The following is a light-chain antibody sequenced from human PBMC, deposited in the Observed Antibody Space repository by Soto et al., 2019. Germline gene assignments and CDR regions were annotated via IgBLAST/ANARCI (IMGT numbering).Light chain of an antibody. CDR2: EVT. V-gene: IGLV2-14*01. CDR3: TSYTTTNTPYV. CDR1: SSDFVAYNF. Sequence: QSVLTQPASVSGSPGQSITISCSGTSSDFVAYNFVSWYQVHPGRAPKPIISEVTVRPSGVSHRFSGSKSGNSASLTISGLQAEDEADYYCTSYTTTNTPYVFGSGTKVTVL. J-gene: IGLJ1*01.